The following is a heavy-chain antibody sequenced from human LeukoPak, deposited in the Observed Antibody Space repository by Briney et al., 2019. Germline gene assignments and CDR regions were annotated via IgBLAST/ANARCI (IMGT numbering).Heavy chain of an antibody. V-gene: IGHV1-18*01. CDR3: ARDFYGETQVYYFDL. J-gene: IGHJ4*02. D-gene: IGHD4-17*01. Sequence: ASVTVSYTASGYTFTNYGISWVRQAPGQGREWMGWISAYICNTNYAQKLQCRVTIPTVTSTSTAYMELRSLISDDTAVYYCARDFYGETQVYYFDLGGQGTLVSVSS. CDR1: GYTFTNYG. CDR2: ISAYICNT.